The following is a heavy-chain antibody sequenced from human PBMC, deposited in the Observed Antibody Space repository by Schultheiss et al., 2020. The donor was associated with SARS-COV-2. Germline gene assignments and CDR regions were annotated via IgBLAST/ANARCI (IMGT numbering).Heavy chain of an antibody. V-gene: IGHV4-59*12. CDR3: ARTTVAPPDY. D-gene: IGHD4-23*01. Sequence: GSLRLSCTVSGGSISSYYWSWIRQPPGKGLEWIGYIYYSGSTNYNPSLKSRVTISVDTSKNQFSLKLSSVTAADTAVYYCARTTVAPPDYWGQGTLVTVSS. CDR2: IYYSGST. CDR1: GGSISSYY. J-gene: IGHJ4*02.